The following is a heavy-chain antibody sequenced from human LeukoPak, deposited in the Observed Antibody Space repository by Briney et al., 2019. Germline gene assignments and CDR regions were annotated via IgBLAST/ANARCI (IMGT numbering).Heavy chain of an antibody. V-gene: IGHV4-39*01. J-gene: IGHJ3*02. CDR1: SGSIISNNDY. Sequence: SETLSLTCSVSSGSIISNNDYWGWIRQPPGKGLEWIATIHYSGRTYYNPSLKTRGTISVDTSQNQFSLKLSSVTAADTAVYYCAGTGASSGYWSPDAFDIWGQGTMVTVSS. CDR3: AGTGASSGYWSPDAFDI. D-gene: IGHD3-22*01. CDR2: IHYSGRT.